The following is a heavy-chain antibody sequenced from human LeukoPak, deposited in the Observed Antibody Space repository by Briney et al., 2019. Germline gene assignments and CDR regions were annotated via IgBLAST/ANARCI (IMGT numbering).Heavy chain of an antibody. D-gene: IGHD3-9*01. V-gene: IGHV3-7*01. CDR2: IKQDGSEK. Sequence: GGSLRLSCAASGFTFSSYWMSWVRQAPGKGLEWVANIKQDGSEKYYVDSVKGRFTISRDNAKNSLYLQMNSLRAEDTAVYYCARVVKYYDILTGYWDYWGQGTLVTVSS. CDR3: ARVVKYYDILTGYWDY. CDR1: GFTFSSYW. J-gene: IGHJ4*02.